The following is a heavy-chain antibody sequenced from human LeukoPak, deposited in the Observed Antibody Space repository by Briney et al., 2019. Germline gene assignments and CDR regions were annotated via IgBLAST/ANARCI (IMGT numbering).Heavy chain of an antibody. CDR3: ARGVPEYYDFWSGYFYYFDY. V-gene: IGHV4-59*01. J-gene: IGHJ4*02. CDR2: IYYSGRT. CDR1: GGSISSYY. D-gene: IGHD3-3*01. Sequence: KSSETLSLTCTVSGGSISSYYWSWVRQPPGKGLEWIGYIYYSGRTNYNPSLKSRATISVATSKNQFSLTLTSVTAADTAVYYCARGVPEYYDFWSGYFYYFDYWGQGTLVTVSS.